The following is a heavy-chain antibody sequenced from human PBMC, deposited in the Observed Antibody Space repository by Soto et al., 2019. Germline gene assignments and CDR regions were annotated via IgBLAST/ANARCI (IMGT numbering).Heavy chain of an antibody. J-gene: IGHJ5*02. CDR2: IYHSGST. CDR3: ARVDTDSSRRRDNWFDP. Sequence: QVQLQESGPGLVKPSGTLSLTCAVSGGSISSSNWWSWVRQPPGKGLEWIGEIYHSGSTNYNPSFKSRVTISVDKSKNQFSLKLSSVTAADTAVYYCARVDTDSSRRRDNWFDPWGQGTLVTVSS. D-gene: IGHD6-13*01. CDR1: GGSISSSNW. V-gene: IGHV4-4*02.